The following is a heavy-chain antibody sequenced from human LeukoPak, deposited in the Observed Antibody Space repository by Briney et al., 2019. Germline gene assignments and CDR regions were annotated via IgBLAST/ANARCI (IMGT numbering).Heavy chain of an antibody. J-gene: IGHJ4*02. CDR2: IIPIFGTA. V-gene: IGHV1-69*05. CDR1: GGTFSSYA. Sequence: ASVKVSCKASGGTFSSYAISWVRQAPGQGLVWMGRIIPIFGTANYAQKFQGRVTITTDESTSTAYMELSSLRSEDTAVYYCARAAELLGLQFDYWGQGTLVTVSS. CDR3: ARAAELLGLQFDY. D-gene: IGHD1-26*01.